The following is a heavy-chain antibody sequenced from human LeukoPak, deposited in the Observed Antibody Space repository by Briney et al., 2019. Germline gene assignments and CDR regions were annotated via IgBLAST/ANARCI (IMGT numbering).Heavy chain of an antibody. CDR2: INPNSGGT. CDR3: ARGRRSYGFHHY. Sequence: ASVKVSCKASGYTFTGYYMHWVRQAPGQGLEWMGWINPNSGGTNYAQKFQGRVTMTRDTSTSTVYMELSSLRSEDTAVYYCARGRRSYGFHHYWGQGTLVTVSS. CDR1: GYTFTGYY. V-gene: IGHV1-2*02. D-gene: IGHD5-18*01. J-gene: IGHJ4*02.